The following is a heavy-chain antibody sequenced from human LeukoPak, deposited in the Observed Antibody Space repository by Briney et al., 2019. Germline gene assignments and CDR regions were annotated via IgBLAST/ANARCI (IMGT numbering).Heavy chain of an antibody. J-gene: IGHJ4*02. V-gene: IGHV3-21*01. CDR1: GFIFSDYS. Sequence: GGSLRLSCAASGFIFSDYSMDWVRQAPGKGLEWVSSISSSSAYIFYSDSVKGRFTISRDNSKNTLYLQMNSLRAEDTAVYYCARSGQTFDYWGQGTLVTVSS. D-gene: IGHD3-10*01. CDR3: ARSGQTFDY. CDR2: ISSSSAYI.